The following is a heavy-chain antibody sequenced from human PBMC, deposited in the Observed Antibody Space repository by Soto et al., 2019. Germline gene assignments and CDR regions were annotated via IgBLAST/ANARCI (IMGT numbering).Heavy chain of an antibody. CDR3: ATITRAYYMDV. Sequence: SETLSLTCSVSGGSISSSSYYWGWIRQPPGKGLEWIGSIYYSGSSYYNPSLKGRVTLPVDTSENKFSLRLSSVTAADTAVYYCATITRAYYMDVWGKGTTVTVSS. V-gene: IGHV4-39*01. D-gene: IGHD3-10*01. CDR2: IYYSGSS. J-gene: IGHJ6*03. CDR1: GGSISSSSYY.